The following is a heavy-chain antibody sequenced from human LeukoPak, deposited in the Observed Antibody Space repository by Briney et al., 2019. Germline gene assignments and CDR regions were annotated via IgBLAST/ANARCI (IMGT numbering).Heavy chain of an antibody. Sequence: PSETLSLTCSVSGDSISSDYWSWLRQPPGKGLEWIGYIYRIGNTDYNPSLKSRVTTSLDTYKNQFSLNLNSVTAADTAVYYCAGRGQRYFRDWGQGTLVTVSS. CDR3: AGRGQRYFRD. D-gene: IGHD3-9*01. J-gene: IGHJ1*01. V-gene: IGHV4-4*08. CDR2: IYRIGNT. CDR1: GDSISSDY.